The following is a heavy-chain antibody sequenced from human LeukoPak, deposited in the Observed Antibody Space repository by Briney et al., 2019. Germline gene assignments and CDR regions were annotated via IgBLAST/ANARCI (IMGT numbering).Heavy chain of an antibody. CDR3: ARKSKRGGTMLGTSD. V-gene: IGHV4-39*01. Sequence: PSETLSLTCTVSGASISSGSFYWGWVRQPPGRGLEWIGSIYYSGNTNYNPSLKSRVTISVDTSKTQFSLNLNSVTAADTALYYCARKSKRGGTMLGTSDWGQGTLVTVSS. CDR2: IYYSGNT. J-gene: IGHJ4*02. CDR1: GASISSGSFY. D-gene: IGHD1-7*01.